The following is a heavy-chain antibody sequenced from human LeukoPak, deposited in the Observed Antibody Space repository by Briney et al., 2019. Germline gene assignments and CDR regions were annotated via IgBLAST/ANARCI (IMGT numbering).Heavy chain of an antibody. CDR2: INHSGST. V-gene: IGHV4-34*01. Sequence: SETLSLTRAVYGGSFSGYYWSWIRQPPGKGLEWIGEINHSGSTNYNPSLKSRVTISVDTSKNQFSPKLSSVTAADTAVYYCARQVYSSGWYSWFDPWGQGTLVTVSS. D-gene: IGHD6-19*01. J-gene: IGHJ5*02. CDR1: GGSFSGYY. CDR3: ARQVYSSGWYSWFDP.